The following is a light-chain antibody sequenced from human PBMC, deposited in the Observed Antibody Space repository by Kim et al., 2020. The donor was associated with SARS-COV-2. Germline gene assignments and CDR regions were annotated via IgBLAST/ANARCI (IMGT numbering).Light chain of an antibody. Sequence: SPGERATLSCRASQTVNNYLAWYQQKPGQAPRLLIYDASNRATGIPARFSGSGSGTDFTLTISSLEPEDFAVYYCQQRSNWPAITFGPGTKVDIK. J-gene: IGKJ3*01. V-gene: IGKV3-11*01. CDR1: QTVNNY. CDR2: DAS. CDR3: QQRSNWPAIT.